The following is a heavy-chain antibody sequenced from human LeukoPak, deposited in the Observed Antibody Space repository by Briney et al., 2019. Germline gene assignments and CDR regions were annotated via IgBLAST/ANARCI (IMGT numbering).Heavy chain of an antibody. CDR1: GFTFTTYG. D-gene: IGHD3-16*01. CDR3: AKGRAGSHPYDTRGLTPSDH. J-gene: IGHJ5*02. CDR2: ISYDGTKT. V-gene: IGHV3-30*18. Sequence: GGSLRLSCAASGFTFTTYGMHWVRQAPGEGLDWVALISYDGTKTYYSDSVKGRFTISIDSSRNTLYLQMTSLRAEDTAVYYCAKGRAGSHPYDTRGLTPSDHWGQGTLVTVSS.